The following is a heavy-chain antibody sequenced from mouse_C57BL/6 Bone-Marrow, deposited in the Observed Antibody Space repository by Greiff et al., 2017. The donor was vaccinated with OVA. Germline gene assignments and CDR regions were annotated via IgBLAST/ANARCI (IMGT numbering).Heavy chain of an antibody. Sequence: VKVVESGPELVKPGASVKISCKASGYAFSSSWMNWVKQRPGKGLEWIGRIYPGDGDTNYNGKFKGKATLTADKSSSTAYMQLSSLTSEDSAVYFCARVGSSLPFDYWGQGTTLTVSS. J-gene: IGHJ2*01. D-gene: IGHD1-1*01. CDR1: GYAFSSSW. V-gene: IGHV1-82*01. CDR2: IYPGDGDT. CDR3: ARVGSSLPFDY.